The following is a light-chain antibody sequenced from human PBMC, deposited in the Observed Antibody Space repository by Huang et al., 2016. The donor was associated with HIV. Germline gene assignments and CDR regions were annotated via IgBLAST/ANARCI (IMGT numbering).Light chain of an antibody. CDR2: SAS. CDR3: QQSYRAPLT. Sequence: DIQMTQSPSSLSAFVGDRVTITCRASQSVTHSLHWYQQKPGKAPKLLISSASSLRSGVPSRFSGTGSGTYFTLTINSLQPEDFATYYCQQSYRAPLTFGGGTRVEIK. J-gene: IGKJ4*01. V-gene: IGKV1-39*01. CDR1: QSVTHS.